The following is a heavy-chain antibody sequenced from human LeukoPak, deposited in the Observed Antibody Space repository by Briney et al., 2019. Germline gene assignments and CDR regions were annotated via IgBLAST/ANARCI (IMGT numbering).Heavy chain of an antibody. J-gene: IGHJ4*02. CDR2: IYSGGST. CDR1: GFTFSSNY. Sequence: PGGSLRLSCAASGFTFSSNYMSWVRQAPGKGVEWVSGIYSGGSTDYADSVMGRFTISRDNSKNTLYLQMNSLRAEDTALYYCARDAGGYRYGLPRPFDYWGQGTLVTVSS. D-gene: IGHD5-18*01. CDR3: ARDAGGYRYGLPRPFDY. V-gene: IGHV3-66*02.